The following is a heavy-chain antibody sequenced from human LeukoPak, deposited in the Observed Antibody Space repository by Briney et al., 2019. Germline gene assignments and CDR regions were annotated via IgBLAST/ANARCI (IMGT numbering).Heavy chain of an antibody. D-gene: IGHD1-26*01. CDR3: ARDFKWELPLSYMDV. J-gene: IGHJ6*03. Sequence: SETLSLTCAVYGGSFSGYYWSWIRQPPGKGLEWIGEINHSGSTNYNPSLKSRVTISVDTSKNQFSLKLSSVTAADTAVYYCARDFKWELPLSYMDVWGKGTTVTVSS. CDR2: INHSGST. V-gene: IGHV4-34*01. CDR1: GGSFSGYY.